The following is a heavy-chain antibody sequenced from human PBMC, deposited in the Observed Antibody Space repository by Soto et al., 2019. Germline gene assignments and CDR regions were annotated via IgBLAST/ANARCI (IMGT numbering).Heavy chain of an antibody. CDR3: AREPRDLDALSL. CDR2: IIPIIDTT. CDR1: GGNFNNYA. V-gene: IGHV1-69*06. Sequence: QVQLVQSGAEVKKPGSSVKVSCKASGGNFNNYAISWVRQASAQGLQWMGGIIPIIDTTHYAQKLQGRVTISADRGRTTVSMELTGLTSDASATYFCAREPRDLDALSLWGQGTVVTVSS. J-gene: IGHJ3*01. D-gene: IGHD2-21*01.